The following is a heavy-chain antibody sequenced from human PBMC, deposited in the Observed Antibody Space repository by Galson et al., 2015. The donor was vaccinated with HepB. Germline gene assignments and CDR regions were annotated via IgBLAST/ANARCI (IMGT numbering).Heavy chain of an antibody. J-gene: IGHJ4*02. CDR2: MKQDGTEK. V-gene: IGHV3-7*01. Sequence: SLRLSCAASGFTFHNYWMNWVRHTPGKGLEWVASMKQDGTEKYYVASVRGRFTISGDAATNSLLLQMNSLRAEDTAVYHCYDGHYSGRWGRGTQVTVSS. D-gene: IGHD4-17*01. CDR1: GFTFHNYW. CDR3: YDGHYSGR.